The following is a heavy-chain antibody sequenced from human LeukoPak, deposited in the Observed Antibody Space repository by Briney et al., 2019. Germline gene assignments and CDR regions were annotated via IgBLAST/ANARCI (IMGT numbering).Heavy chain of an antibody. CDR2: ISAYNGNT. Sequence: WASVKVSCKASGYTFTSYGISWVRQAPGQGLEWMGWISAYNGNTNYAQKLQGRVTMTTDTSTSTAYMELRSLRSDDTAVYYCARDVPQWLLHEKVFDYWGQGTLVTVSS. D-gene: IGHD6-19*01. CDR3: ARDVPQWLLHEKVFDY. V-gene: IGHV1-18*04. CDR1: GYTFTSYG. J-gene: IGHJ4*02.